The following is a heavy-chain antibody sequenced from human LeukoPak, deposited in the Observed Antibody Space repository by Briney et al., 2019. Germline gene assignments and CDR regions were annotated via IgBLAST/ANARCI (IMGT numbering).Heavy chain of an antibody. V-gene: IGHV3-23*01. CDR3: AKDQRSSPGDY. J-gene: IGHJ4*02. D-gene: IGHD6-13*01. CDR2: ISGSGSST. Sequence: GGSLRLSCAASGFAFSTYGMSWVRQAPGKGLEWVSAISGSGSSTYYADSVKGRFTISRDNSRNTVSLQMNSLRAEDTAVYYCAKDQRSSPGDYWGQGTLVTVSS. CDR1: GFAFSTYG.